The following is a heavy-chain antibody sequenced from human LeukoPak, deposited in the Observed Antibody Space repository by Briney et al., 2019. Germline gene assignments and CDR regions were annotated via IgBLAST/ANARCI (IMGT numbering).Heavy chain of an antibody. D-gene: IGHD5-12*01. CDR2: INPNSGGT. Sequence: ASVKVSCKASGYTFTGYYMHRVRQAPGQGLEWMGWINPNSGGTNYAQKFQGRVTMTRDTSISTAYMELSRLRSDDTAVYYCASTSSGYDSPFDYWGQGTLVTVSS. V-gene: IGHV1-2*02. CDR1: GYTFTGYY. CDR3: ASTSSGYDSPFDY. J-gene: IGHJ4*02.